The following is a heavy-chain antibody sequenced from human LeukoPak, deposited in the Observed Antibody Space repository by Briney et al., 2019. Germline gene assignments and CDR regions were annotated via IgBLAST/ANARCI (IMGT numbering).Heavy chain of an antibody. CDR2: MNPNSGNT. V-gene: IGHV1-8*01. D-gene: IGHD3-10*01. CDR3: ARGGNYYGSGSYYITLGVAYYYMDV. Sequence: GASVKVSCKASGYTFTSYDINWVRQATGQGLEWMGWMNPNSGNTGYAQKFQGRVTMTRSTSISTAYMELSSLRSEDTAVYYCARGGNYYGSGSYYITLGVAYYYMDVWGKGTAVTISS. J-gene: IGHJ6*03. CDR1: GYTFTSYD.